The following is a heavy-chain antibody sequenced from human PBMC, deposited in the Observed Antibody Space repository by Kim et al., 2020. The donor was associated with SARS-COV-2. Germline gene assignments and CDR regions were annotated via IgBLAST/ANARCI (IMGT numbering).Heavy chain of an antibody. CDR3: SNDRGYSCCGGLDR. J-gene: IGHJ1*01. CDR1: GFTFDSYG. D-gene: IGHD5-12*01. CDR2: MSGSGINI. Sequence: GGSLRLSCEGSGFTFDSYGMSWVRQAPGKGLEWVAGMSGSGINIFSADAVKGRFTISRDNSKKTLNVQMDGLRADDPAVAYCSNDRGYSCCGGLDRWGQGTLVPVPS. V-gene: IGHV3-23*01.